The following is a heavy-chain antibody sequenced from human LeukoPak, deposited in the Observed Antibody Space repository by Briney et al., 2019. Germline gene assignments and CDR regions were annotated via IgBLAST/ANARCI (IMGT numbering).Heavy chain of an antibody. J-gene: IGHJ4*02. Sequence: GASAKVSCKASGYTFTGCYMHWVRQAPGQGLEWMGWINPNSGGTNYAQKFQGRVTMTRDTSISTAYMELSRLRSDDTAVYYCARGPPGRQQLVRVYFDYWGQGTLVTVSS. D-gene: IGHD6-13*01. CDR1: GYTFTGCY. CDR3: ARGPPGRQQLVRVYFDY. V-gene: IGHV1-2*02. CDR2: INPNSGGT.